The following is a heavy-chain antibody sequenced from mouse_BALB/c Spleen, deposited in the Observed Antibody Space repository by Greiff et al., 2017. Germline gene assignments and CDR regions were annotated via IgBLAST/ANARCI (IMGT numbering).Heavy chain of an antibody. CDR2: ISYSGST. J-gene: IGHJ1*01. CDR1: GYSITSDYA. V-gene: IGHV3-2*02. D-gene: IGHD2-14*01. CDR3: ARWVYDDPDWYFDV. Sequence: EVKLMESGPGLVKPSQSLSLTCTVTGYSITSDYAWTWIRQFPGNKLEWMGYISYSGSTSYNPSLKSRISITRDTSKNQFFLQLNSVTTEDTATYYCARWVYDDPDWYFDVWGAGTTVTVSS.